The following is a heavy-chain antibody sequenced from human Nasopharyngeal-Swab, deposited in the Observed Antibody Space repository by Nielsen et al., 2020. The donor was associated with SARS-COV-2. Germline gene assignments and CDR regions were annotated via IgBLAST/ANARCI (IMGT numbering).Heavy chain of an antibody. CDR1: GFTFSDYN. J-gene: IGHJ5*02. V-gene: IGHV3-21*01. Sequence: GESLKISCAASGFTFSDYNMNWVRQAPGKGLEWVSLISSSSSYKYYAASVKGRFTISRDNANNSLYLQMNSLRAEDTAVYYCVRGAVGVAAYNWFDPWGQGTLVTVSS. CDR3: VRGAVGVAAYNWFDP. CDR2: ISSSSSYK. D-gene: IGHD2-2*01.